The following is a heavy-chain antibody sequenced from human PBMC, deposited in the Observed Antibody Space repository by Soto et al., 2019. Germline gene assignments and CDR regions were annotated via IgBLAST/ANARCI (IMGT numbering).Heavy chain of an antibody. CDR3: ATKRGLYFYRYFDY. Sequence: QVQLQESGPGLVKPSETLSLTCTVSGGSVSSGDYYWSWIRQPPEKGLEYIGYIYYSGSTNYNPSLKSRVTISVDTSKNQFSLKLSSVTAADTAVYYCATKRGLYFYRYFDYWGQGILVTVSS. V-gene: IGHV4-61*08. CDR1: GGSVSSGDYY. J-gene: IGHJ4*02. D-gene: IGHD3-16*02. CDR2: IYYSGST.